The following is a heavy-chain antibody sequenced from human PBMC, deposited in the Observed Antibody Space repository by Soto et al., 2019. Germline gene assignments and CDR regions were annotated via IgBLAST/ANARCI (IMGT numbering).Heavy chain of an antibody. J-gene: IGHJ4*02. V-gene: IGHV4-59*01. Sequence: QVQLQESGPGLVKPSETLSLTCTVSGGSISSYFWSWIRQPPGKGLEWIGYIYYTGSTNYNPSLRSRVTISVDTSKRQCSRKLSSVTAADTAVYYCARRYCSGCSCCLDYWGQGTLVTVSS. CDR1: GGSISSYF. CDR3: ARRYCSGCSCCLDY. D-gene: IGHD2-15*01. CDR2: IYYTGST.